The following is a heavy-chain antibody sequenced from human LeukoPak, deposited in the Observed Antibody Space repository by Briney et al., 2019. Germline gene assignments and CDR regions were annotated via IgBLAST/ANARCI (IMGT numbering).Heavy chain of an antibody. V-gene: IGHV1-2*02. CDR3: ARDPSDSSGWTLFDY. CDR1: GYTFTKYF. D-gene: IGHD6-19*01. CDR2: INPNSGGT. J-gene: IGHJ4*02. Sequence: ASVKVSCKASGYTFTKYFLHWVRQAPGQGLEWMGWINPNSGGTNYAQKFQGRVTMTRDTSISTAYMELSRLRSDDTAVYYCARDPSDSSGWTLFDYWGQGTLVTVSS.